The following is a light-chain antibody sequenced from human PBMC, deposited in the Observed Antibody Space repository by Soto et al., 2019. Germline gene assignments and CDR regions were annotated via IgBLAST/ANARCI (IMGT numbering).Light chain of an antibody. CDR2: GAS. CDR3: QQYNNWPYT. Sequence: EIVMTQSPATLAVSPGERATLSCRASQSVSSTLAWYQQKPGQAPRLFIYGASTRATGVPARISGSGSETEFTLTISSLQSEDFEGYYCQQYNNWPYTFGQGTKLEIK. V-gene: IGKV3-15*01. CDR1: QSVSST. J-gene: IGKJ2*01.